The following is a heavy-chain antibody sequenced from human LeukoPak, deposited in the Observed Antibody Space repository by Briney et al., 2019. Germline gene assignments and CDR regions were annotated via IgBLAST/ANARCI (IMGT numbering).Heavy chain of an antibody. Sequence: SVKVSCKASGGTFSSYAISWVRQAPGRGLEWMGGIIPIFGTANYAQKFQGRVTITTDESTSTAYMELSSLRSEDTAVYYCARGITGSRRLFDYWGQGTLVTVSS. CDR1: GGTFSSYA. D-gene: IGHD1-20*01. CDR3: ARGITGSRRLFDY. J-gene: IGHJ4*02. CDR2: IIPIFGTA. V-gene: IGHV1-69*05.